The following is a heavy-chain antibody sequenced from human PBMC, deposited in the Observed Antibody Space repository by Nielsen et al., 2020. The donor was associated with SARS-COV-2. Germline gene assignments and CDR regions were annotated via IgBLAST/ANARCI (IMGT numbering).Heavy chain of an antibody. D-gene: IGHD5-24*01. CDR2: INQDRSTT. CDR3: ASRQDGYNYDTH. CDR1: GFSFSTYW. V-gene: IGHV3-74*01. Sequence: GESLKISCAASGFSFSTYWMHWVRQAPGKGLVWVSRINQDRSTTNYGDSVQGRFTISRDNARNTLYLQMSGLRAEDTGVYYCASRQDGYNYDTHWGQGSLVTVSS. J-gene: IGHJ4*02.